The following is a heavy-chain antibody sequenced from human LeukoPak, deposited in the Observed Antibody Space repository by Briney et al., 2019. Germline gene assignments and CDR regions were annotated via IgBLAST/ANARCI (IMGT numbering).Heavy chain of an antibody. J-gene: IGHJ4*02. V-gene: IGHV4-59*08. CDR3: ARETGPATRVLDY. D-gene: IGHD5-24*01. CDR1: GGCISSYY. Sequence: SETLSLTCTVSGGCISSYYWSWIRQPPGKGLEWIGYIYYSGSTNYNPSLKSRVTISVDTSKNQFSLKLSSVTAADTAVYYCARETGPATRVLDYWGQGTLVTVSS. CDR2: IYYSGST.